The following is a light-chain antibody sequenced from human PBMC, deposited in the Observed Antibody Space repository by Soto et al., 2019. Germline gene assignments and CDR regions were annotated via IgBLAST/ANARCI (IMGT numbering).Light chain of an antibody. CDR2: DAS. V-gene: IGKV3-11*01. CDR3: QQRSNWPST. Sequence: EIVLTQSPATLSLSPGNITTLSCRASPSVSGYLAWHQQKPGQAPRLLIYDASNRATGIPARFSGSGSGTDFTLTITSLEPEDFAVYYCQQRSNWPSTFGGGTKVEI. J-gene: IGKJ4*01. CDR1: PSVSGY.